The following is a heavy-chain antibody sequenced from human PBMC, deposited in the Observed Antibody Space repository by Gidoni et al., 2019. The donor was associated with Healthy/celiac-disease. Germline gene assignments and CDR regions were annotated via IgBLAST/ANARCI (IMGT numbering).Heavy chain of an antibody. CDR2: MNPTSGNT. CDR1: GYTFTSYD. D-gene: IGHD3-22*01. Sequence: QVQLVQSGAEVKKPGASVKVSCKAYGYTFTSYDINWVRQATGQGLEWMGWMNPTSGNTGYAQKFQGRVTMTRNTSISTAYMELSSLRSEDTAVYYCARVSSSGYYPLFDYWGQGTLVTVSS. V-gene: IGHV1-8*01. J-gene: IGHJ4*02. CDR3: ARVSSSGYYPLFDY.